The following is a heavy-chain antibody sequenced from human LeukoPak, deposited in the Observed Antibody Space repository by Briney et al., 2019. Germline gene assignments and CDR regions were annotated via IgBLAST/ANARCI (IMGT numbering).Heavy chain of an antibody. CDR1: GGSFSGYY. CDR3: ARGGPSQLDR. Sequence: ASETLSLTCAVYGGSFSGYYWNWIRQPPGKGLEWIGKISRGGKTNYNPSLESRVTISVDTSKNQFSLKLSSVTAAYTAVYYCARGGPSQLDRWGQGALVTVSS. CDR2: ISRGGKT. V-gene: IGHV4-34*01. J-gene: IGHJ5*02.